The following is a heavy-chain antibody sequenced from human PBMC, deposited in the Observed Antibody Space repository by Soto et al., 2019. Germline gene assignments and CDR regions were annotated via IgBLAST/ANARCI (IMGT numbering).Heavy chain of an antibody. J-gene: IGHJ4*02. D-gene: IGHD1-1*01. CDR3: AKPSEPYRAPYYFDS. V-gene: IGHV3-30*18. CDR2: ISYDGSVT. CDR1: GFTFSNYG. Sequence: QVQLVESGGGVVQPGRSLRLSCAVSGFTFSNYGMHWVRQAPGKGLEWVAVISYDGSVTYFGDSVKGRFTISRDNSQHTLFLQMSSLRAEDTAVYYCAKPSEPYRAPYYFDSWGQGTLVTVSS.